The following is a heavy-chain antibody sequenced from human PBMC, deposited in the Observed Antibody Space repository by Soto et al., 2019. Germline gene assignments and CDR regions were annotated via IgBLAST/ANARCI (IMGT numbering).Heavy chain of an antibody. V-gene: IGHV3-73*01. Sequence: EVQLVESGGGLVQPGGSLKLSCAASGFTFSGSAMHWVRQASGKGLEWVGRIRSKANSYATAYAASVKGRFTISRDDSKNTAYLQMNSLKTGDTAVYYCTRHVKDCSGGSCYPQHYYYYYMDVWGKGTTVTVSS. D-gene: IGHD2-15*01. CDR1: GFTFSGSA. CDR2: IRSKANSYAT. CDR3: TRHVKDCSGGSCYPQHYYYYYMDV. J-gene: IGHJ6*03.